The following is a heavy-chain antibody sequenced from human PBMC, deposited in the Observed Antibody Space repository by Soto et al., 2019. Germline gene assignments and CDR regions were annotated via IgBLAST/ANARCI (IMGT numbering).Heavy chain of an antibody. J-gene: IGHJ5*02. D-gene: IGHD6-19*01. CDR2: INPNSGGT. CDR3: ARSGSGWYLDDP. Sequence: GASVKVSCKASGYTFTGYYMHWVRQAPGQGLEWMGWINPNSGGTNYAQKFQGRVTMTRDTSTSTAYMGLSRLRSDDTAVYYCARSGSGWYLDDPWGQGTLVTVSS. V-gene: IGHV1-2*02. CDR1: GYTFTGYY.